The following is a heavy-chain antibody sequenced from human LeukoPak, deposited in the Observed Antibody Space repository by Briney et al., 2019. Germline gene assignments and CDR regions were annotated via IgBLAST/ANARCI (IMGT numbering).Heavy chain of an antibody. D-gene: IGHD6-13*01. CDR3: TRGGVSSSWSTYYFDY. CDR2: INSDGSST. V-gene: IGHV3-74*01. J-gene: IGHJ4*02. CDR1: GFTFSSYW. Sequence: PGGSLRLSCAASGFTFSSYWMHWVRQAPGKGLVWVSRINSDGSSTSYADSVKGRFTIFRDNAKNTLYLQMNSLRAEDTAVYYCTRGGVSSSWSTYYFDYWGQGTLVTVSS.